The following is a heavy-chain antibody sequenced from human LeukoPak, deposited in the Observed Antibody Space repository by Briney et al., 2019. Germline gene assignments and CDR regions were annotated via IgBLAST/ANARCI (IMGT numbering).Heavy chain of an antibody. CDR2: ISGSGGST. V-gene: IGHV3-23*01. J-gene: IGHJ4*02. CDR3: AKRSSWYRGIDY. Sequence: GGSLRLSCAASGFTFSSYAMSWVRQAPGKGLEWVSAISGSGGSTYYADSVKGRFTISRDNSKNTLYLQMISLRAEDTAVYYCAKRSSWYRGIDYWGQGTLVTVSS. D-gene: IGHD6-13*01. CDR1: GFTFSSYA.